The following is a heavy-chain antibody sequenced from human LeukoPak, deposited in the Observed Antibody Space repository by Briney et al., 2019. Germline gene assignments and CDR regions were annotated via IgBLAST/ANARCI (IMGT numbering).Heavy chain of an antibody. CDR2: ITSDGGST. D-gene: IGHD3-10*01. Sequence: PGGSLRLSCAASGFTFSTYAMHCVSQAPGKGLEYVSSITSDGGSTYYADSVKGRFTISRDNSKNTLYLQVNSLRPEDTAVYYCVKDQSGSGSWWGQGTLVTVSS. CDR3: VKDQSGSGSW. J-gene: IGHJ4*02. V-gene: IGHV3-64D*06. CDR1: GFTFSTYA.